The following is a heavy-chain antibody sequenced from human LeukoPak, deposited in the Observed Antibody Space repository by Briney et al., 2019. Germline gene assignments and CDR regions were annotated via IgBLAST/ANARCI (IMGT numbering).Heavy chain of an antibody. CDR3: ARAVVAYDAFDI. D-gene: IGHD2-15*01. Sequence: PGGSLRLSCAASGFTFSSYAMSWVCQAPGKGLEWVSAISGSGGSTYYADSVKGRFTISRDNSKNTLYLQMNSLRAEDTAVYYCARAVVAYDAFDIWGQGTMVTVSS. CDR2: ISGSGGST. V-gene: IGHV3-23*01. CDR1: GFTFSSYA. J-gene: IGHJ3*02.